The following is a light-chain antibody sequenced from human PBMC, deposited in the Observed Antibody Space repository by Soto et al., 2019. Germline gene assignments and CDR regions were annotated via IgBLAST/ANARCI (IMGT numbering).Light chain of an antibody. CDR1: RDIDNS. V-gene: IGKV1-27*01. CDR2: AAS. J-gene: IGKJ1*01. CDR3: QKYNKAPWI. Sequence: DIQVTQSPPSLSASVGDRVTITCRASRDIDNSLAWYQQVPGKAPKLLIYAASTLQSGFPSRFRGSGSGTSFILTITSLQPEDVATYYCQKYNKAPWIFGQGTKVEV.